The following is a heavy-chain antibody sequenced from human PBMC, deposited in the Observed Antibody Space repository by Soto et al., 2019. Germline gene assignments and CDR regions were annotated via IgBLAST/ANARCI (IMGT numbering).Heavy chain of an antibody. D-gene: IGHD4-17*01. Sequence: QVQLQESGPGLVKPSQTLSLTCTVSGGSISSGGYYWSWIRQHPGKGLEWIGYIYYSGSTYYNPSLKSRVTISVDTSKNQFSLKLSSVTAADTAVYYGARDFATVTTGSLDAFDIWGQGTMVTVSS. CDR2: IYYSGST. CDR1: GGSISSGGYY. CDR3: ARDFATVTTGSLDAFDI. V-gene: IGHV4-31*03. J-gene: IGHJ3*02.